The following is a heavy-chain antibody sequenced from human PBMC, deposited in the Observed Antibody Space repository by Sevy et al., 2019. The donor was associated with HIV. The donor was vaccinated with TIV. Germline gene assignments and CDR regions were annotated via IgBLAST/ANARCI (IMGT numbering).Heavy chain of an antibody. Sequence: GGSLRLSCAASGFTFSSYAMNWVRQAPGKGLEWVSAISGRGGSTYYADSVEGRFTMSRDISKNTLYLQMNSLRAEDTAVYYCAKAPPGHCSSSSCPRAYYYYGMDVWGQGPRSPSP. J-gene: IGHJ6*02. V-gene: IGHV3-23*01. CDR2: ISGRGGST. CDR1: GFTFSSYA. CDR3: AKAPPGHCSSSSCPRAYYYYGMDV. D-gene: IGHD2-15*01.